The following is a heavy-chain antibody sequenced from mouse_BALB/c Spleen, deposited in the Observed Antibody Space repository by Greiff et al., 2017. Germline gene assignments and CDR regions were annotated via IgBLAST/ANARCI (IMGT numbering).Heavy chain of an antibody. CDR1: GYTFTSYV. D-gene: IGHD1-1*01. CDR2: INPYNDGT. J-gene: IGHJ3*01. Sequence: EVQLQQSGPELVKPGASVKMSCKASGYTFTSYVMHWVKQKPGQGLEWIGYINPYNDGTKYNEKFKGKATLTSDKSSSTAYMELSSLTSEDSAVYYWARDYGRSYGGFAYWGQGTLVTVSA. V-gene: IGHV1-14*01. CDR3: ARDYGRSYGGFAY.